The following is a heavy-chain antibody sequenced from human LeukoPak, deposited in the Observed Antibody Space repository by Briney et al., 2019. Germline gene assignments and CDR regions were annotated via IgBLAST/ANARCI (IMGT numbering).Heavy chain of an antibody. CDR1: GFTFSCYA. CDR3: AKEFGDYYDSSGYPNDAFDI. Sequence: GGSLRLSCAASGFTFSCYAMSWVRQAPGKGLEWVSAISGSGGSTYYADSVKGRFTISRDNSKNTLYLQMNSLRAEDTAVYYCAKEFGDYYDSSGYPNDAFDIWGQGTMVTVSS. V-gene: IGHV3-23*01. CDR2: ISGSGGST. J-gene: IGHJ3*02. D-gene: IGHD3-22*01.